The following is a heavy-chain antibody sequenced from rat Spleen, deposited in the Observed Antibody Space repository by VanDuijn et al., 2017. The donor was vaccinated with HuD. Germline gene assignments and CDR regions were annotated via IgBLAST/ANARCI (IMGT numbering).Heavy chain of an antibody. D-gene: IGHD1-11*01. CDR3: ARPEGYSQPFDY. V-gene: IGHV5-29*01. CDR1: GFTFSDYY. CDR2: ISYDGSST. Sequence: EVQLVESDGGLVQPGRSLKLSCAASGFTFSDYYMAWVRQAPTKGLEWVATISYDGSSTYYRDSVKGRFTISRDNAKSTLYLQMDSLRSEDTATYYCARPEGYSQPFDYWGQGVMVTVSS. J-gene: IGHJ2*01.